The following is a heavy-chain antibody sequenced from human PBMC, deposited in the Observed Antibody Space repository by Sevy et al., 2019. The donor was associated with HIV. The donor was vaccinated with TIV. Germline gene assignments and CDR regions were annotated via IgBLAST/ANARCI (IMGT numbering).Heavy chain of an antibody. CDR3: AKETGGGRGWDY. J-gene: IGHJ4*02. D-gene: IGHD6-19*01. CDR1: GFTFSSYG. V-gene: IGHV3-30*18. Sequence: GGSLRLSCAASGFTFSSYGMHWVRQAPGKGLEWVAVISYDGSKKYYADSVKGRFTISRDNSKNTLYLQMSSLRAEDTAVYYSAKETGGGRGWDYWGQGTLVTVSS. CDR2: ISYDGSKK.